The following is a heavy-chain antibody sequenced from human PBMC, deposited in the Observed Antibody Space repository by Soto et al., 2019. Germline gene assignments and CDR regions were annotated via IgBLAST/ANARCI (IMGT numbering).Heavy chain of an antibody. V-gene: IGHV4-59*01. CDR3: ARYNSYAVDY. CDR1: GTSISSYY. D-gene: IGHD2-2*01. CDR2: IHYSGTT. J-gene: IGHJ4*02. Sequence: SETLSLTCTVSGTSISSYYWSWIRQPPGKGLEWIANIHYSGTTNYNPSLASRVTLSVDTSKNQFSLKMTSVTAADRAMYFCARYNSYAVDYWGRGTLVTVS.